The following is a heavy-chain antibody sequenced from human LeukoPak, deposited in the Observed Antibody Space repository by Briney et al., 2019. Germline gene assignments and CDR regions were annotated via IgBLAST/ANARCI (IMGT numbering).Heavy chain of an antibody. CDR2: IYYSGSM. J-gene: IGHJ4*02. Sequence: SETLSLTCTVSGGSISSTSYYWGWIRQPPGKGLEWIGSIYYSGSMYYNPSLKSRATMSVDTSKNQLSLKLSSVTAADTAVYYCAREHYYYDSSGYYSDYFDYWGQGTLVTVSS. V-gene: IGHV4-39*07. CDR3: AREHYYYDSSGYYSDYFDY. CDR1: GGSISSTSYY. D-gene: IGHD3-22*01.